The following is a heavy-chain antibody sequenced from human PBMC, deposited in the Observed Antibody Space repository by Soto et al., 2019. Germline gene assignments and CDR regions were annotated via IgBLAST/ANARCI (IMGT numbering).Heavy chain of an antibody. CDR2: IYYSGST. CDR1: GGSTSSGGYY. V-gene: IGHV4-31*03. J-gene: IGHJ5*02. D-gene: IGHD2-15*01. Sequence: SETLSLTCTVSGGSTSSGGYYWSWIRQHPGKGLEWIGYIYYSGSTYYNPSLKSRVTISVDTSKNQFSLKLSSVTAADTAVYYCARGYRLVVVAATRRLEWFDPWGQGTLVTVSS. CDR3: ARGYRLVVVAATRRLEWFDP.